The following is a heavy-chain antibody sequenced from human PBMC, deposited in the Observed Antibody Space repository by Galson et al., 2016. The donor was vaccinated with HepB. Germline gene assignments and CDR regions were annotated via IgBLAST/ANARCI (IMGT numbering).Heavy chain of an antibody. CDR3: AREEAMVQGVRMKIFAGLHYYGMDV. D-gene: IGHD3-10*01. CDR2: IMYDESNE. CDR1: GFTFSRYG. Sequence: SLRLSCAASGFTFSRYGMHWVRQTPGKGLEWVAGIMYDESNEKYADSVKGRFNISRDKSKNTLNLQMNSLRVEDTATYYCAREEAMVQGVRMKIFAGLHYYGMDVWGKGTTVTVSS. V-gene: IGHV3-33*01. J-gene: IGHJ6*04.